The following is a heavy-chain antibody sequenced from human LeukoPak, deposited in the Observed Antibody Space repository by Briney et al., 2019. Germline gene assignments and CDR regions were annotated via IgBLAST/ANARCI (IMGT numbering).Heavy chain of an antibody. J-gene: IGHJ4*02. CDR2: IYYSGST. Sequence: SETLSLTCTVSGGSISGYYWSWIRLPPGKGLEWIGYIYYSGSTNYNPSLKSRVTISVDTSKNQFSLKLSSVTAADTAVYYCARTVAYTYYFDYWGQGTLVTVSS. V-gene: IGHV4-59*01. CDR3: ARTVAYTYYFDY. D-gene: IGHD6-19*01. CDR1: GGSISGYY.